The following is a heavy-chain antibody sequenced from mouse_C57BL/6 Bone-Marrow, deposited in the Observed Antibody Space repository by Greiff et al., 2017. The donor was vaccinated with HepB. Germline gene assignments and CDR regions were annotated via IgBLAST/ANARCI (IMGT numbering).Heavy chain of an antibody. CDR2: IYPSDSYT. V-gene: IGHV1-50*01. Sequence: QVQLQQPGAELVKPGASVKLSCKASGYTFTSYWMQWVKQRPGQGLEWIGEIYPSDSYTNYNQKFKGKATLTVDTSSSTAYMQLSSLTSEDSAVYYCARDGYYEDYYAMDYWGQGTSVTVSS. CDR3: ARDGYYEDYYAMDY. D-gene: IGHD2-3*01. J-gene: IGHJ4*01. CDR1: GYTFTSYW.